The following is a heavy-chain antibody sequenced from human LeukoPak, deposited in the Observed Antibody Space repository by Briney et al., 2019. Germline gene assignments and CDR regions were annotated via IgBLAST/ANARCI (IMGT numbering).Heavy chain of an antibody. V-gene: IGHV3-9*01. J-gene: IGHJ4*02. CDR3: VKDRSNTWSFDY. Sequence: HPGRSLRLSCAASGFTFDDYAMHWVRQAPGKGLEWVSGISWNSGSIGYADSVKGRFTISRDNAKNSLYLQMNSLRVEDTAVYFCVKDRSNTWSFDYWGQGTVVTVSS. CDR1: GFTFDDYA. CDR2: ISWNSGSI. D-gene: IGHD6-13*01.